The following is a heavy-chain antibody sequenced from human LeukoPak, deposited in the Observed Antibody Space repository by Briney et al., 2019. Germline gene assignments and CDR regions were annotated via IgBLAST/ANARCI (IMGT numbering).Heavy chain of an antibody. CDR3: ARRPHYYYFYYMDV. CDR2: ISGSGGDT. J-gene: IGHJ6*03. CDR1: GFTFSSYG. Sequence: GGSLRLSCAASGFTFSSYGMSWVRQAPGRGLEWVSVISGSGGDTYYADSVKGRFTISRDNSKNTLYLQMNSLRAEDTAVYYCARRPHYYYFYYMDVWGKGTTVTVSS. V-gene: IGHV3-23*01.